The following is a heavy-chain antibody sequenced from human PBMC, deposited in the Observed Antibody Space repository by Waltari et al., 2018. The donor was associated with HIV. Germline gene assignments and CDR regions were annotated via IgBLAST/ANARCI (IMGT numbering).Heavy chain of an antibody. D-gene: IGHD3-10*01. CDR3: ARVSRYYYDSTTYYKFDP. CDR2: INHGGLA. Sequence: QVQLQQWGAGLLKPSETLSLTCAVYGGSFTEYYWTWLRQPPGEGLEWIGEINHGGLANYNPSLKGRVTMSVDASKNQFSLRLTSVTVADTAVFYCARVSRYYYDSTTYYKFDPWGQGTLVTVSS. J-gene: IGHJ5*02. V-gene: IGHV4-34*02. CDR1: GGSFTEYY.